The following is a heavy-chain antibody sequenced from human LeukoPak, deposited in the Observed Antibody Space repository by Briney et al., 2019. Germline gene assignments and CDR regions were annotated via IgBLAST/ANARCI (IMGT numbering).Heavy chain of an antibody. V-gene: IGHV4-59*01. Sequence: SETLSLTCTVSGGSISSYYWSWIRQPPGKGLEWIGYIYYSGSTNYNPSLKSRVTISVDTSKNQFSLKLSSVTAADTAVYYCARVPTDDSSLDYWGQGTLVTVSS. CDR3: ARVPTDDSSLDY. D-gene: IGHD3-22*01. J-gene: IGHJ4*02. CDR2: IYYSGST. CDR1: GGSISSYY.